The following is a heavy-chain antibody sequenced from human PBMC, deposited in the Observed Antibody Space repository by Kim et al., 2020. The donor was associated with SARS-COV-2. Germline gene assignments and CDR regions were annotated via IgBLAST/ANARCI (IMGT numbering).Heavy chain of an antibody. Sequence: GESLKISCKGSGYSFTSYWISWVRQMPGKGLEWMGRIDPSDSYTNYSPSFQGHVTISADKSISTAYLQWSSLKASDTAMYYCARSPLNNYYDSSGYYSGWGQGTLVTVSS. V-gene: IGHV5-10-1*01. CDR2: IDPSDSYT. CDR1: GYSFTSYW. D-gene: IGHD3-22*01. J-gene: IGHJ4*02. CDR3: ARSPLNNYYDSSGYYSG.